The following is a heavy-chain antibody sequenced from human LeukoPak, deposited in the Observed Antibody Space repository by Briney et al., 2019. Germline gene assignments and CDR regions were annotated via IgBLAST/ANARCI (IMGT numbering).Heavy chain of an antibody. V-gene: IGHV3-23*01. Sequence: PGGSLRLSCVASGFTFTSYAMTWVRQAPGKGLEWVSAISGSGGSTNYADSVKGRFTISRDNSKNTLFLQMNSLRAEDTAVYYCTKGIFTSTYSAIASWGQGTLVTASS. D-gene: IGHD5-12*01. CDR3: TKGIFTSTYSAIAS. CDR1: GFTFTSYA. CDR2: ISGSGGST. J-gene: IGHJ4*02.